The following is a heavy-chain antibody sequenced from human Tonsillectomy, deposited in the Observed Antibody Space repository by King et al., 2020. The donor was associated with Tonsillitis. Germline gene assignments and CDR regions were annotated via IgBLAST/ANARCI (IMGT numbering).Heavy chain of an antibody. J-gene: IGHJ6*02. CDR1: GFIFSDYY. D-gene: IGHD2-2*01. CDR3: AARGVVLAASCLDV. CDR2: ISSDDDYT. V-gene: IGHV3-11*06. Sequence: VQLVESGGGLVKPGGSLRLSCAASGFIFSDYYMSWIRQTPGKGLEWVSYISSDDDYTNYADSVKGRFTISRDNAKNSLYLQMNSLRAEDTAVYYCAARGVVLAASCLDVWGQGTTVTVSS.